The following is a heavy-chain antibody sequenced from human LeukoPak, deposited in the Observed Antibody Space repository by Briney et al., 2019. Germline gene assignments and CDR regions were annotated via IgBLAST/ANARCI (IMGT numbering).Heavy chain of an antibody. J-gene: IGHJ4*02. Sequence: SETLSLTCTVSGGSISSGLYYWSWIRQPAGKGLEWIGRIYTSGSTNYNPSLKSRVTISLDTSKNQSSLKLSSVTAADTAVYYCARKRPWGLSRYFDYWGQGTLVTVSS. CDR1: GGSISSGLYY. CDR3: ARKRPWGLSRYFDY. V-gene: IGHV4-61*02. D-gene: IGHD7-27*01. CDR2: IYTSGST.